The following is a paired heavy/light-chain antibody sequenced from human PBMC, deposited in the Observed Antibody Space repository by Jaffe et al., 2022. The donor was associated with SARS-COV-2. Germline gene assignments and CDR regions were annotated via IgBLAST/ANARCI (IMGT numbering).Light chain of an antibody. CDR3: SSYSSISTLV. CDR2: DVS. J-gene: IGLJ1*01. CDR1: SSDIGDYTY. V-gene: IGLV2-14*01. Sequence: QSALTQPASVSGSPGQSITISCSGTSSDIGDYTYVSWYQQHPGEAPKLIILDVSDRPSGIFTRFSGSKSGNTASLTISGLQAEDEADYYCSSYSSISTLVFGTGTKVTVL.
Heavy chain of an antibody. CDR1: GYILSSFA. D-gene: IGHD3-16*01. V-gene: IGHV7-4-1*02. Sequence: QAQLVQSGSELKKPGASVKISCKASGYILSSFAINWVRQAPGRGLEWMGWLNTNTGNPTYAQDFTGRFVLSLDTSVSTAYLQISSLEPGDTAVYYCARRMGAWYFDLWGQGTLVTVSS. J-gene: IGHJ2*01. CDR2: LNTNTGNP. CDR3: ARRMGAWYFDL.